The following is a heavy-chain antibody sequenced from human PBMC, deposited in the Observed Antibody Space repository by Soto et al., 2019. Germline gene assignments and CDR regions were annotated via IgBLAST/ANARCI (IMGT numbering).Heavy chain of an antibody. J-gene: IGHJ4*02. CDR2: ISGSGGST. Sequence: EVQLLESGGGLVQPGGSLRLSCTASGFTFSSYAMNWVRQAPGKGLEWVSVISGSGGSTYYADSVKGRFTISRDNSKNTLYLQMNSLRAEDTAVCYCASRTSGWYFVYWGQGTLVTVSS. CDR3: ASRTSGWYFVY. V-gene: IGHV3-23*01. CDR1: GFTFSSYA. D-gene: IGHD6-19*01.